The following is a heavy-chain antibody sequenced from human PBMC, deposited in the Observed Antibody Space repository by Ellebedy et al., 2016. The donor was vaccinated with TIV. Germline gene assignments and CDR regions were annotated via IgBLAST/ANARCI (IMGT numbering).Heavy chain of an antibody. CDR2: IYVDGTT. V-gene: IGHV3-66*01. CDR1: GFTVNSNY. D-gene: IGHD1-1*01. CDR3: ATETFIDVDLEVWGVFDM. J-gene: IGHJ3*02. Sequence: GGSLRLSCAVSGFTVNSNYMSWVRQAPGKGLEWVSSIYVDGTTYYADSVRGRFTISRDTSKNTRNLQINGLRAEDTAVYFCATETFIDVDLEVWGVFDMWGQGTMVAVSS.